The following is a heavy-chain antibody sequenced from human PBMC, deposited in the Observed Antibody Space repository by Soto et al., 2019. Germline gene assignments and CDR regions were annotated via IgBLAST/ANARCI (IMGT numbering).Heavy chain of an antibody. CDR2: IDYSGNI. D-gene: IGHD1-1*01. CDR3: ARHIHNQGFEYYFDS. CDR1: GGSITSSGSG. J-gene: IGHJ4*02. Sequence: SETLSLTCNASGGSITSSGSGWGWIRQSPGKGLEWIGTIDYSGNIYYIPSLKSRITISVDTSKNQISLKLSSVTAADTAVYYCARHIHNQGFEYYFDSWVQGTLVTVSS. V-gene: IGHV4-39*01.